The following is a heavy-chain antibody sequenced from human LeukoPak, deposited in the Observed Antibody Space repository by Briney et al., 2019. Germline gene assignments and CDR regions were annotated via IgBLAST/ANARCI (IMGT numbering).Heavy chain of an antibody. V-gene: IGHV1-18*01. D-gene: IGHD6-19*01. Sequence: ASVKVSCKGASRNYAFSWVRQAPGQGLEWMGWISAYNGNTNYAQKLQGRVTMTTDTSTSTAYMELRSLRSDDTAVYYCARGTYSSGWYFDYWGQGTLVTVSS. CDR2: ISAYNGNT. CDR1: SRNYA. J-gene: IGHJ4*02. CDR3: ARGTYSSGWYFDY.